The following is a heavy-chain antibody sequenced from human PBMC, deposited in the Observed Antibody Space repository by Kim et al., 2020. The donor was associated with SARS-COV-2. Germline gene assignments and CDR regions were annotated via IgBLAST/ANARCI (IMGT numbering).Heavy chain of an antibody. V-gene: IGHV4-34*01. CDR2: INHSGST. CDR1: GGSFSGYY. D-gene: IGHD3-10*01. CDR3: ASITMVRGVIIP. Sequence: SETLSLTCAVYGGSFSGYYWSWIRQPPGKGLEWIGEINHSGSTNYNPSLKSRVTISVDTSKNQFSLKLSSVTVADTAVYYCASITMVRGVIIPWGQGTLVTVSS. J-gene: IGHJ5*02.